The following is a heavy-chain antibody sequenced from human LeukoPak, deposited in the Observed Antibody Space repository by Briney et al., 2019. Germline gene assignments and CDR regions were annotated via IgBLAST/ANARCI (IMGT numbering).Heavy chain of an antibody. V-gene: IGHV3-23*01. J-gene: IGHJ4*02. D-gene: IGHD2-2*02. CDR3: AKRPPFVVVPAAIGY. Sequence: PGGSLRLSCAASGFTFSSYSMNWVRQAPGKGLEWVSAISGSGGSTYYADSVKGRFTISRDNSKNTLYLQMNSLRAEDTAVYYCAKRPPFVVVPAAIGYWGQGTLVTVSS. CDR2: ISGSGGST. CDR1: GFTFSSYS.